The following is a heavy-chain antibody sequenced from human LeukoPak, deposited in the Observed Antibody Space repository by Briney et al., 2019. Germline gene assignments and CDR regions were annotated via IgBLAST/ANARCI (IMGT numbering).Heavy chain of an antibody. CDR3: ARGPYSYDSSGAFDI. CDR2: IYYSGST. J-gene: IGHJ3*02. Sequence: SETLSLTCTVSGGSIRSYYWSWIRQPPGKGLEWIGYIYYSGSTNYNPSLKSRVTISVDTSKNQFSLKLSSVTAADTAVYFCARGPYSYDSSGAFDIWGQGTMVTVSS. CDR1: GGSIRSYY. V-gene: IGHV4-59*08. D-gene: IGHD3-22*01.